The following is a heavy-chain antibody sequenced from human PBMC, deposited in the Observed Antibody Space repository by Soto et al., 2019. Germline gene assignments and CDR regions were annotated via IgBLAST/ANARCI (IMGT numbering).Heavy chain of an antibody. D-gene: IGHD2-2*01. J-gene: IGHJ4*02. CDR1: GFTFSSYW. V-gene: IGHV3-74*01. Sequence: PGGSLRLSCAASGFTFSSYWMHWVRQAPGKGRVWVSRINSDGSSTSYADSVKGRFTISRDNAKNTLYLQMNSLRAEDTAVYYCARGLLCNYWGQGTLVTVSS. CDR2: INSDGSST. CDR3: ARGLLCNY.